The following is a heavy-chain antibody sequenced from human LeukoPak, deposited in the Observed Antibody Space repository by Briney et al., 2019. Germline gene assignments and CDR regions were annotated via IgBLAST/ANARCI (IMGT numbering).Heavy chain of an antibody. J-gene: IGHJ3*02. Sequence: ASVKVSCKASGYTFTSYGINWVRQATGQGLEWMGWMNPHSGNTGYAQKFQGRVTMTRNTSIGTAYMELSSLRSEDTAVYYCARPGDDSSGYSELTGDAFDIWGQGTMVTVSS. CDR1: GYTFTSYG. CDR3: ARPGDDSSGYSELTGDAFDI. D-gene: IGHD3-22*01. V-gene: IGHV1-8*01. CDR2: MNPHSGNT.